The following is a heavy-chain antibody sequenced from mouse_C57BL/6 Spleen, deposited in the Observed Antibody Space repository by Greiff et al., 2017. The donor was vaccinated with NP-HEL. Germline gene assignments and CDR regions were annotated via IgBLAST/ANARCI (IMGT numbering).Heavy chain of an antibody. CDR1: GYTFTSYW. CDR3: ASGSPDYYAMDY. D-gene: IGHD1-1*01. Sequence: QVQLQQPGAELVKPGASVKLSCKASGYTFTSYWMHWVKQRPGQGLEWIGMIHPNSGSTNYNEKFKSKATLTVDKSSSTAYMQLSSLTSEDSAVCYCASGSPDYYAMDYWGQGTSVTVSS. V-gene: IGHV1-64*01. J-gene: IGHJ4*01. CDR2: IHPNSGST.